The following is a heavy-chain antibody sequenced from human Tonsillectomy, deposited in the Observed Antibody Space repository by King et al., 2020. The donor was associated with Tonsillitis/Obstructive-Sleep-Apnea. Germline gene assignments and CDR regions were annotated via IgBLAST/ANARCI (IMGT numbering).Heavy chain of an antibody. D-gene: IGHD2-2*01. V-gene: IGHV4-31*03. CDR3: ATSRGGGYQLPPRYFDP. CDR1: GDSISNPGYY. Sequence: MQLQESGPGLVKPSQTLSLTCTVSGDSISNPGYYWSWVRQRPGKGLEWIGYIYYSGNTFYNPSLEGRVTLSVDASKSQFSLNLTSVTAADTAVYYCATSRGGGYQLPPRYFDPWGQGTLVIVSS. CDR2: IYYSGNT. J-gene: IGHJ5*02.